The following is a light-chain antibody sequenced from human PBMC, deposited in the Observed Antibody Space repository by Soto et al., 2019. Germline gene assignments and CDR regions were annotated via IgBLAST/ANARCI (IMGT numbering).Light chain of an antibody. J-gene: IGKJ2*01. Sequence: EIVMTQSPASLSVTPGERVTLSCRASQSVNRQVLWYQHRPGQAPRLLIYSISNRANGVPDRFSGSGSGTDFTLSISGLEPEDFAVYYCQQYGSSPYTFGQGTKVDI. V-gene: IGKV3-20*01. CDR3: QQYGSSPYT. CDR1: QSVNRQV. CDR2: SIS.